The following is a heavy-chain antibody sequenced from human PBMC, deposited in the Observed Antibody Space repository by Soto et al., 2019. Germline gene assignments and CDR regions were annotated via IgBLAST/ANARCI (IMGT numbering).Heavy chain of an antibody. V-gene: IGHV3-23*01. J-gene: IGHJ3*02. Sequence: PGGSLRLSCAASGFLFSTYAMNWVRQAPGKGLEWVSAISSTGGSTYYAESVRGRFTISRDNSMNTLYLQMSSLRTEDTALYYCAHPRGYGVFDAVDIWGQGTMVTVSS. D-gene: IGHD4-17*01. CDR1: GFLFSTYA. CDR2: ISSTGGST. CDR3: AHPRGYGVFDAVDI.